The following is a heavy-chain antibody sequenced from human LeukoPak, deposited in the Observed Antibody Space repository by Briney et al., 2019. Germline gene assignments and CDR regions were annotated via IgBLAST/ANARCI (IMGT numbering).Heavy chain of an antibody. Sequence: GGSLRLSCAASGFTFSNAWMSWLRQAPGKGLEWVGRIKSKTDGGTTDYAAPVKGRFTISRDDSKNTLYLQMNSLKTEDTAVYYCTTDRYSSGGFDYWGQGTLVTVSS. CDR2: IKSKTDGGTT. V-gene: IGHV3-15*01. J-gene: IGHJ4*02. D-gene: IGHD6-19*01. CDR3: TTDRYSSGGFDY. CDR1: GFTFSNAW.